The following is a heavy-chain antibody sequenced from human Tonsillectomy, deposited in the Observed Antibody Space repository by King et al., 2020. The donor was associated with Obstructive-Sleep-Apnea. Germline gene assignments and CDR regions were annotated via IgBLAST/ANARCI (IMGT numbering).Heavy chain of an antibody. CDR3: ARGQDGSGTYDNFDY. J-gene: IGHJ4*02. V-gene: IGHV4-30-2*01. CDR1: GGSINSGGYS. Sequence: LQLQESGSGLVKPSQTLSLTCAVSGGSINSGGYSWNWIRQPPGKGLEWIGYIYHSGSTYYNPPLKSRVTISVDRSKNQFSLKLSSVTAADTAIYYCARGQDGSGTYDNFDYWGQGTLVTVSS. CDR2: IYHSGST. D-gene: IGHD3-10*01.